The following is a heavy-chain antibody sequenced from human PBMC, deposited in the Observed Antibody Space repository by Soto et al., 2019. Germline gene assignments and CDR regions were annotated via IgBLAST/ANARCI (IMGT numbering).Heavy chain of an antibody. V-gene: IGHV4-31*03. D-gene: IGHD3-10*01. CDR2: IYYGGIT. CDR1: GGSITSGGYY. CDR3: ARGIWVRGIIGFNWFDR. Sequence: QVQLQESGPGLVKPSQTLSLTCSVSGGSITSGGYYWNWIRQHPGKGLEWIGYIYYGGITYYNPTLQSRITISIDTSKNQVTLKLSSATAADTAMYFWARGIWVRGIIGFNWFDRGGQGTLVTVAS. J-gene: IGHJ5*02.